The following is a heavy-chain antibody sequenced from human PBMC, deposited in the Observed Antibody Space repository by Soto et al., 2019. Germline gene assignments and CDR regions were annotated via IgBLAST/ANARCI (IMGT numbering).Heavy chain of an antibody. CDR2: IYWDDDE. D-gene: IGHD1-20*01. V-gene: IGHV2-5*02. CDR1: GFSLSTSGVG. J-gene: IGHJ1*01. Sequence: QITLKESGPTLVKPTQTLTLTCTFSGFSLSTSGVGVGWIRQPPGKALEWLALIYWDDDERYSPSLRSRLTVTNDTSKNQVVLTMTSMDPVDTATYYCAHNNVSAGFQHWGQGTLVTVSS. CDR3: AHNNVSAGFQH.